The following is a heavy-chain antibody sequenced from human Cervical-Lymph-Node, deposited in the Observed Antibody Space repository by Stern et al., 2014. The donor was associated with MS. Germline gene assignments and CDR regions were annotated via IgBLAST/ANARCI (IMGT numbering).Heavy chain of an antibody. Sequence: QVQLVQSGAEVKKPGASVKVSCKASGYTFINHYMHWVRQAPGQGLEWMGVINPSGGATSYAQKFRGRVNMTRDTSTNTVDLELGSLRSEDTAVYYCARTKDSRVAARPGEHNYLGMDVWGQGTTVTVSS. CDR1: GYTFINHY. CDR3: ARTKDSRVAARPGEHNYLGMDV. J-gene: IGHJ6*02. CDR2: INPSGGAT. V-gene: IGHV1-46*01. D-gene: IGHD6-6*01.